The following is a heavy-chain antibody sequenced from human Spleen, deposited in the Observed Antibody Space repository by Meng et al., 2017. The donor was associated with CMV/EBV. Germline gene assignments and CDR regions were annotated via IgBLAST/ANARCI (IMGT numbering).Heavy chain of an antibody. Sequence: GESLKISCEASGFTFSAYWMSWVRQAPGKGLEWVANIGQDGSEKYYVDSVKGRFTISRDNAKNSLYLQMSSLRAEDTAVYYCAREWYCSGGGCRPADHWGQGTLVTVSS. CDR1: GFTFSAYW. D-gene: IGHD2-15*01. CDR3: AREWYCSGGGCRPADH. J-gene: IGHJ4*02. V-gene: IGHV3-7*01. CDR2: IGQDGSEK.